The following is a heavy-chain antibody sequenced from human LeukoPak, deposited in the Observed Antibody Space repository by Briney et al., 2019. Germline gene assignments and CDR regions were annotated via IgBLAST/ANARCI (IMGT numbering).Heavy chain of an antibody. CDR3: AKASSETNFDY. J-gene: IGHJ4*02. D-gene: IGHD2-8*01. CDR1: GFTVSSNY. V-gene: IGHV3-66*01. Sequence: GGSLRLSCAASGFTVSSNYMSWVRQAPGKGLEWVSVIYSGGNTYYADSVKGRFTISRDNTQNTLYLQMNSLRAEDTAVYYCAKASSETNFDYWGQGTLVTISS. CDR2: IYSGGNT.